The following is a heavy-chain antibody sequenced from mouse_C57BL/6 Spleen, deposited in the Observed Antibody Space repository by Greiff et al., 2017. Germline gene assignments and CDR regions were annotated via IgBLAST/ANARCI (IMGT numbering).Heavy chain of an antibody. D-gene: IGHD1-1*01. CDR2: ISDGGSYT. Sequence: EVHLVESGGGLVKPGGSLKLSCAASGFTFSSYAMSWVRQTPEKRLEWVATISDGGSYTYYPDNVKGRFTISRDNAKNNLYLQMSHLKSEDTAMYYCARGHYDYWGQGTSVTVSS. CDR3: ARGHYDY. V-gene: IGHV5-4*01. J-gene: IGHJ4*01. CDR1: GFTFSSYA.